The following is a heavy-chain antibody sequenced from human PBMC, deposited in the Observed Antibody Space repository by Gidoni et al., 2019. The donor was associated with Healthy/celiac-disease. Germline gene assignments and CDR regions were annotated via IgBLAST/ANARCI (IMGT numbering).Heavy chain of an antibody. V-gene: IGHV4-34*01. CDR2: INHSGST. CDR1: GGSFSGYY. Sequence: QVQLQQWGAGLLKPSETLSLTCAVYGGSFSGYYWSWIRQPPGKGLEWIGEINHSGSTNYNPSLKSRVTISVDTSKNQFSLKLSSVTAADTAVYYCARGGRVVPAAVYFDYWGQGTLVTVSS. CDR3: ARGGRVVPAAVYFDY. J-gene: IGHJ4*02. D-gene: IGHD2-2*01.